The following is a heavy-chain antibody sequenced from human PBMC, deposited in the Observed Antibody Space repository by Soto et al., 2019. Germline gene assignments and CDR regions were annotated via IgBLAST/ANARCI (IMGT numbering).Heavy chain of an antibody. CDR2: ISYDGSNK. J-gene: IGHJ4*02. V-gene: IGHV3-30*18. D-gene: IGHD5-18*01. CDR3: AKGGYSYGDFDY. Sequence: LRLSCAASGFTFSSYGMHWVRQAPGKGLEWVAVISYDGSNKYYADSVKGRFTISRDNSKNTLYLQMNSLRAEDTAVYYCAKGGYSYGDFDYWGQGTLVTVSS. CDR1: GFTFSSYG.